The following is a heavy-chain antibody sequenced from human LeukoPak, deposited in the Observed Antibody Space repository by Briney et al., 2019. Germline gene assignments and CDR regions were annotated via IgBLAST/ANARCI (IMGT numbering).Heavy chain of an antibody. V-gene: IGHV1-2*02. CDR1: GYTFTSYD. CDR2: INPNSGGT. CDR3: ARDPSFTMILDY. D-gene: IGHD3-22*01. J-gene: IGHJ4*02. Sequence: GASVKVSCKASGYTFTSYDINWVRQATGQGLEWMGWINPNSGGTNYAQKFQGRVTMTRDTSISTAYMELSRLRSDDTAVYYCARDPSFTMILDYWGQGTLVTVSS.